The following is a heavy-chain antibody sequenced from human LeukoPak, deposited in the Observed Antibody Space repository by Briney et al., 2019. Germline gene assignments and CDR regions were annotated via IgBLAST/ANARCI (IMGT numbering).Heavy chain of an antibody. CDR3: AGDSSGYYYVFSN. Sequence: GGSLRLSCGASGFTFSNYAMSWVRQAPGKGLEWVPGINDNGSTRFYADSVKGRFTISRDNSKNTLYLQMNSLRAEDTAVYYCAGDSSGYYYVFSNWGQGTLVTVSS. D-gene: IGHD3-22*01. CDR1: GFTFSNYA. J-gene: IGHJ4*02. CDR2: INDNGSTR. V-gene: IGHV3-23*01.